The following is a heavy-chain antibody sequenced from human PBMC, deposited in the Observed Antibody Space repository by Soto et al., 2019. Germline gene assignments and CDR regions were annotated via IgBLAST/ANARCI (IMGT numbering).Heavy chain of an antibody. CDR2: ITYDGSFQ. V-gene: IGHV3-30*18. CDR3: AKDRVGGTFYTPLAF. CDR1: GFNFDNYS. Sequence: PGGSLRLSCQASGFNFDNYSMHWVRQAPGKGLGWVAVITYDGSFQYYADSVKGRFTISRDNSKNTLSLHLNTLKPEDTAVYHCAKDRVGGTFYTPLAFWGQGTLVTVSS. J-gene: IGHJ4*02. D-gene: IGHD1-7*01.